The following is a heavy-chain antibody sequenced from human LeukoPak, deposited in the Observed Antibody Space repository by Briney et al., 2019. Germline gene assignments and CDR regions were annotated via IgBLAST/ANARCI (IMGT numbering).Heavy chain of an antibody. Sequence: ASVKVSCKASGYTFTGYYIHWVRQAPGQGLEWMGWINPNSGGTNYAQKFQGRVTMTRDTSISTAYMELSRLRSDDTAVYYCARASYGSSDYEFFQHWGQGTLVTVSS. J-gene: IGHJ1*01. CDR2: INPNSGGT. CDR3: ARASYGSSDYEFFQH. V-gene: IGHV1-2*02. D-gene: IGHD3-22*01. CDR1: GYTFTGYY.